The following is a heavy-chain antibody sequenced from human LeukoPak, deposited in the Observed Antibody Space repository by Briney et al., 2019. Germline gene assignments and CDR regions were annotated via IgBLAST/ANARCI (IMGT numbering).Heavy chain of an antibody. Sequence: GGSLRLSCAASGFTFSSYWMSWVRQAPGKGLEWVANIKQDGSEKYYVDSVKGRFTISRDNAKNSLYLQMNSLRAEDTAVYYCARDHGYSGYDYIPLDYWGQGTLVTVSS. CDR3: ARDHGYSGYDYIPLDY. J-gene: IGHJ4*02. D-gene: IGHD5-12*01. V-gene: IGHV3-7*01. CDR2: IKQDGSEK. CDR1: GFTFSSYW.